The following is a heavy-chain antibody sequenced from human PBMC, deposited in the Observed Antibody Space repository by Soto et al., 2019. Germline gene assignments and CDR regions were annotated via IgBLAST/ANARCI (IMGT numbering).Heavy chain of an antibody. J-gene: IGHJ4*02. D-gene: IGHD3-3*01. CDR3: ATRYDFWAI. V-gene: IGHV4-39*01. CDR2: IYYSGST. Sequence: PSETLSLTCTVSGGSISSSSYYWGWIRQPPGKGLEWIGSIYYSGSTYYNPSHKSRVTISVDTSKNQFSLKLSSVTAADTAVYYCATRYDFWAIWGQGTLVTVSS. CDR1: GGSISSSSYY.